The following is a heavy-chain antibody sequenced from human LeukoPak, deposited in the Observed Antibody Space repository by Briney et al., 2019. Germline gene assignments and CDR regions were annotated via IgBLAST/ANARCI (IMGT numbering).Heavy chain of an antibody. CDR1: GFAFSTFG. D-gene: IGHD5-18*01. Sequence: GGSLRLSCAASGFAFSTFGMNWVRQAPGKGLEWVSAISGSGGSTYYADSVKGRFTISRDNSKNTLYLQMNSLRAEDTAVYYCARTAMESYYFDYWGQGTLVTVSS. CDR2: ISGSGGST. V-gene: IGHV3-23*01. J-gene: IGHJ4*02. CDR3: ARTAMESYYFDY.